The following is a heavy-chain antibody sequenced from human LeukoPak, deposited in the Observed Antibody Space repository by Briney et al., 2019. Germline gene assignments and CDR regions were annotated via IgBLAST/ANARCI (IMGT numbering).Heavy chain of an antibody. CDR3: ARGDYGSGEYYYYYGMDV. D-gene: IGHD3-10*01. Sequence: SQTLSLTCAISGDSVSSKSAARNWIRQSPSRGLEWLGRTYYRSKWYNDYAVSVKSRITIDPDTSKNQFSLQLNSVTPEDTAAYYCARGDYGSGEYYYYYGMDVWGQGTTVTVSS. CDR2: TYYRSKWYN. V-gene: IGHV6-1*01. CDR1: GDSVSSKSAA. J-gene: IGHJ6*02.